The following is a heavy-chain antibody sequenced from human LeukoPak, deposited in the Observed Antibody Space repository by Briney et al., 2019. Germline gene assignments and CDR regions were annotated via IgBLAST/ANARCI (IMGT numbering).Heavy chain of an antibody. V-gene: IGHV3-74*01. J-gene: IGHJ4*02. CDR3: ARGQSSGWYPD. D-gene: IGHD6-19*01. CDR2: ISGDGTQT. CDR1: GFTFSDHW. Sequence: GGSLRLSCAASGFTFSDHWMHWVRQAPGKGLVWVSRISGDGTQTTYADSVKGRFTISRDNVKNTVYLQMNSLTAEDTAVYYCARGQSSGWYPDWGQGTLVTVSS.